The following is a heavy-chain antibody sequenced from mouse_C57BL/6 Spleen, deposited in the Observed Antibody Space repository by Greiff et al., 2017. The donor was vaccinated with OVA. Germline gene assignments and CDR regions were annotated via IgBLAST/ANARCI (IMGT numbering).Heavy chain of an antibody. CDR2: IYPGDGDT. CDR1: GYAFSSSW. Sequence: QVQLKQPGPELVKPGASVKISCKASGYAFSSSWMNWVKQRPGKGLEWIGRIYPGDGDTNYNGKFKGKATLTADKSSSTAYMQLSSLTSEDSAVYFCARYGKDYAMDYWGQGTSVTVSS. D-gene: IGHD2-1*01. CDR3: ARYGKDYAMDY. V-gene: IGHV1-82*01. J-gene: IGHJ4*01.